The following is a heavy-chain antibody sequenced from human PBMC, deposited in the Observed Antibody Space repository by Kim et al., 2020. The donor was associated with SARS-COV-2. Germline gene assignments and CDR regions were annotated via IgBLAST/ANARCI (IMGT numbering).Heavy chain of an antibody. CDR1: GGSFSGYY. CDR2: INHSGST. V-gene: IGHV4-34*01. CDR3: ARVQDTYYDIGNWFDP. J-gene: IGHJ5*02. D-gene: IGHD3-9*01. Sequence: SETLSLTCAVYGGSFSGYYWSWIRQPPGKGLEWIGEINHSGSTNYNPSLKSRVTISVDTSKNQFSLKLSSVTAADTAVYYCARVQDTYYDIGNWFDPWG.